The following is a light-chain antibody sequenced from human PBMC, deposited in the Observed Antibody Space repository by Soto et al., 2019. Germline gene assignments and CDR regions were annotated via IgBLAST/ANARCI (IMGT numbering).Light chain of an antibody. CDR2: AAS. CDR3: LTYNSGLWT. J-gene: IGKJ1*01. V-gene: IGKV1-27*01. Sequence: DIQMTQSPSSLSASVGDRVTFTCRASRDITNNLAWYQQKPGKVPKLLIYAASTLQSGVPSRFSGSGSGTDFTLTIGSLQPEDVATYFCLTYNSGLWTFGQGTKVEIK. CDR1: RDITNN.